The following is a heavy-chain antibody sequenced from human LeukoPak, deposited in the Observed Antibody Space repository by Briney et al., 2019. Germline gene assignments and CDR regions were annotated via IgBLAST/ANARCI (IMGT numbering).Heavy chain of an antibody. CDR1: GYTFTSYG. CDR3: ARDDAFDI. J-gene: IGHJ3*02. Sequence: EASVKVSCKASGYTFTSYGISWVRQAPGQGLEWMGWINPNSGGTNYAQKFQGRVTMTRDTSISTAYMELSRLRSDGTAVYYCARDDAFDIWGQGTMVTVSS. V-gene: IGHV1-2*02. CDR2: INPNSGGT.